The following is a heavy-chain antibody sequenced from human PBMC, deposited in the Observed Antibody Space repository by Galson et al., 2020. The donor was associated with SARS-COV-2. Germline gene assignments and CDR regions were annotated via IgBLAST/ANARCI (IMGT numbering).Heavy chain of an antibody. J-gene: IGHJ4*02. CDR2: ISSDSGSM. D-gene: IGHD3-10*01. CDR3: ARAVWTSGSGTYYNDY. V-gene: IGHV3-21*06. Sequence: ASVKVSCAASGFTFSIKTMDWVRQAPGKGLEWISSISSDSGSMYYADSVKGRFTISRDNAKNSLYLQMNSLIDADTAVYYCARAVWTSGSGTYYNDYWGQGTLVTVSS. CDR1: GFTFSIKT.